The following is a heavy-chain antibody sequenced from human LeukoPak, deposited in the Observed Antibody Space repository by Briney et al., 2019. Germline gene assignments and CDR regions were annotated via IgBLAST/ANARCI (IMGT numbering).Heavy chain of an antibody. Sequence: GGSLRLSCAASGFTFSSYSMNWVRQAPGKGLEWVSSISTTSSYIYYADSVKGRFTISRDNAKNSLYLQMNSLRAEDTAVYYCARACGGDCYLSDYWGQGTLVTVSS. D-gene: IGHD2-21*02. CDR3: ARACGGDCYLSDY. J-gene: IGHJ4*02. CDR1: GFTFSSYS. CDR2: ISTTSSYI. V-gene: IGHV3-21*01.